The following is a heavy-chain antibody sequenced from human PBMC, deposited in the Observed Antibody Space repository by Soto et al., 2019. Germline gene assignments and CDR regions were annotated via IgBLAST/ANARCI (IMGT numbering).Heavy chain of an antibody. CDR3: ARDLTTWASYYYYGMDV. CDR1: GFTFSSYA. D-gene: IGHD2-2*01. V-gene: IGHV3-30-3*01. Sequence: PGGSLRLSCAASGFTFSSYAMHWVRQAPGKGLEWVAVISYDGSNKYYADSVKGRFTISRDNSKNTLYLQMNSLRAEDTAVYYCARDLTTWASYYYYGMDVWGQVTTVTVSS. J-gene: IGHJ6*02. CDR2: ISYDGSNK.